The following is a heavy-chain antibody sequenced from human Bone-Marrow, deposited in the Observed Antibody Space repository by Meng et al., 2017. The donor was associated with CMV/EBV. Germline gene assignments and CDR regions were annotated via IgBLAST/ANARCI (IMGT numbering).Heavy chain of an antibody. Sequence: QLRVLGVGMMRPGASGKASCKAAGYTITDHYKHRVRQATGQGFQWMGWINPNYDTNYAQNFQGRVTMTRDMSIHTIYMELSRLTSEDTSDYYCARSSGWSRFDSWGHGTLVTVSS. J-gene: IGHJ4*01. V-gene: IGHV1-2*02. CDR2: INPNYDT. CDR1: GYTITDHY. D-gene: IGHD6-19*01. CDR3: ARSSGWSRFDS.